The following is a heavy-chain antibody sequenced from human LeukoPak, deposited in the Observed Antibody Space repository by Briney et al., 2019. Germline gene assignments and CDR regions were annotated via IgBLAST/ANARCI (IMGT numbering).Heavy chain of an antibody. CDR1: GFTVSSNY. CDR3: ARDLWVGYCSSTSCTNPT. Sequence: GGSLRLSCAASGFTVSSNYMSWVRQAPGKGLEWVSVIYSGGSTYYADSVKGRFTFSRDNSKNTPYLQMNSLRAEDTAVYYCARDLWVGYCSSTSCTNPTWGQGTLVTVSS. CDR2: IYSGGST. D-gene: IGHD2-2*01. V-gene: IGHV3-66*01. J-gene: IGHJ5*02.